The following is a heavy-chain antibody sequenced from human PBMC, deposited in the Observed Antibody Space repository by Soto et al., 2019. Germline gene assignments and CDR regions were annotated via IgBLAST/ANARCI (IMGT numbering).Heavy chain of an antibody. CDR2: INHSGST. Sequence: SETLSLTCAVYGGSFSGYYWSWIRQPPGKGLEWIGEINHSGSTNYNPSLKSRVTISVDTSKNQFSLKLSSVTAADTAVYYCARVSMASLGYWGQGTLVTVSS. V-gene: IGHV4-34*01. CDR1: GGSFSGYY. J-gene: IGHJ4*02. D-gene: IGHD3-3*02. CDR3: ARVSMASLGY.